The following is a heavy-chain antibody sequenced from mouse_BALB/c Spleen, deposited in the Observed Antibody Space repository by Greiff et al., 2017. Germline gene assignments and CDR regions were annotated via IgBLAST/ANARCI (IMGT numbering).Heavy chain of an antibody. CDR1: GFTFSSYT. V-gene: IGHV5-6-4*01. Sequence: EVKLVESGGGLVKPGGSLKLSCAASGFTFSSYTMSWVRQTPEKRLEWVATISSGGCYTYYPDSVKGRFTISRDNAKNTLYMQMSSLKSEDTAMYYCAREGGDPCYFDDWGEGTTLTVSS. CDR3: AREGGDPCYFDD. D-gene: IGHD3-3*01. J-gene: IGHJ2*01. CDR2: ISSGGCYT.